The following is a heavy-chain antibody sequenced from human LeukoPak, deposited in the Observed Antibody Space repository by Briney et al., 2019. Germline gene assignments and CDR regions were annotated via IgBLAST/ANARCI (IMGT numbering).Heavy chain of an antibody. Sequence: GSLRLSCAASGFTFSSYAMHWVRQAPGKGLEWVAVISYDGSNKYYADSVKGRFTISRDNSKNTLYLQMYSLRAEDTAVYYCAPAPTYYDFWSGYYDYWGQGTLVTVSS. CDR1: GFTFSSYA. D-gene: IGHD3-3*01. J-gene: IGHJ4*02. CDR2: ISYDGSNK. V-gene: IGHV3-30-3*01. CDR3: APAPTYYDFWSGYYDY.